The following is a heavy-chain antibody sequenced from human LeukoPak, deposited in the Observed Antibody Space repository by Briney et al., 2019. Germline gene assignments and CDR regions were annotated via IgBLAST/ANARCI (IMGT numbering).Heavy chain of an antibody. J-gene: IGHJ6*02. CDR3: PRERVDPYYYYGMDV. V-gene: IGHV3-33*01. D-gene: IGHD3-9*01. CDR2: IWYDGSNK. CDR1: GFTFSSYG. Sequence: PGGSLRLSCAASGFTFSSYGMHWVRQAPGKGLEWVAVIWYDGSNKYYADSVKGRFTISRDNSKNTLYLQMNSLRAEDTAVYYCPRERVDPYYYYGMDVWGQGTTVTVSS.